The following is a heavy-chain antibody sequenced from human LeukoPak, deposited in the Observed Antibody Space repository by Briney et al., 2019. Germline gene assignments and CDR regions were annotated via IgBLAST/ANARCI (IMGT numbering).Heavy chain of an antibody. CDR1: GGSISSSSYY. V-gene: IGHV4-39*07. CDR3: ARVVARGSFDY. D-gene: IGHD2-15*01. J-gene: IGHJ4*02. CDR2: IYYSGST. Sequence: SETLSPTCTVSGGSISSSSYYWGWIRQPPGKGLEWIGSIYYSGSTYYNPSLKSRVTISVDTSKNQFSLKLSSVTAADTAVYYCARVVARGSFDYWGQGTLVTVSS.